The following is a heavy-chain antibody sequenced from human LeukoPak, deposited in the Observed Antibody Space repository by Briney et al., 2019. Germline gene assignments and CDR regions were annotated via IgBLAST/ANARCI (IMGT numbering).Heavy chain of an antibody. D-gene: IGHD4-23*01. Sequence: ASVKVSCKTSGYTFTGYYMHWVRQAPGQGLEWMGWINPNTSVTNYAQRFQGRVTMTRDTSISAAYMELRWLTSDDTAVYYCARERGGNSPFDSWGQGTLVTVSS. CDR1: GYTFTGYY. CDR3: ARERGGNSPFDS. CDR2: INPNTSVT. J-gene: IGHJ4*02. V-gene: IGHV1-2*02.